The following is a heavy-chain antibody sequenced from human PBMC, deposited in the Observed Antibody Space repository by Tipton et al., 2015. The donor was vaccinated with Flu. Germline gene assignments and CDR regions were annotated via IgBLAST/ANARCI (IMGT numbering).Heavy chain of an antibody. D-gene: IGHD7-27*01. CDR1: GFTFITYA. CDR2: ISSSGNTI. V-gene: IGHV3-48*03. Sequence: SLRLSCAASGFTFITYAMSWVRQAPGKGLEWVSYISSSGNTISYADSVRGRFTISRDNTKKSLSLQLNSLRAEDTAIYYCATLTGDDYWGQGILVTVSP. J-gene: IGHJ4*02. CDR3: ATLTGDDY.